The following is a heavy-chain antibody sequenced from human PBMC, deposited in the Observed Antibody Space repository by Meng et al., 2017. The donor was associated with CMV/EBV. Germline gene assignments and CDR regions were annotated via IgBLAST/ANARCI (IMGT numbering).Heavy chain of an antibody. CDR2: VYYDGST. D-gene: IGHD2-8*01. Sequence: SETLSLTCTASGGSISSKGFNWGGIRQPPGKGLEWVGSVYYDGSTYYNSSLKSRVTTLVDTSKNQFSLKLSSVTAADTAVYYCAKVEGVYCTNAVCSMATGDDAFDIWGQGTMVTVSS. CDR1: GGSISSKGFN. V-gene: IGHV4-39*07. CDR3: AKVEGVYCTNAVCSMATGDDAFDI. J-gene: IGHJ3*02.